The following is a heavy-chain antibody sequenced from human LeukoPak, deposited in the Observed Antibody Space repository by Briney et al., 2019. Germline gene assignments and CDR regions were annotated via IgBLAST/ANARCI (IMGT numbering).Heavy chain of an antibody. V-gene: IGHV4-4*07. Sequence: SETLSLTCTVSGGSISSYYWSWIRQPAGKGLEWIGRIYTSGSTNYNPSLKSRVTISVDTSKNQFSLKLSSVTAADTAVYYCARGQRYCSGGSCSRTIYYYYYMDVWGKGTTVTVSS. J-gene: IGHJ6*03. CDR2: IYTSGST. CDR1: GGSISSYY. D-gene: IGHD2-15*01. CDR3: ARGQRYCSGGSCSRTIYYYYYMDV.